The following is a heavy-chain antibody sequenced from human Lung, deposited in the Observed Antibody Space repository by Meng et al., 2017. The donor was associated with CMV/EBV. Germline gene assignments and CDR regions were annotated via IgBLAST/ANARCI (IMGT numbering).Heavy chain of an antibody. Sequence: GGSLRLXXAASGFTFSDYSLNWVRQAPGKGLEWISYISFSGTSMYYADSVKGRFTISRDYAKNSLYLQMNSLRAEDTAVYYCARNWGYNDVTSYYWGMFEYWGEGXLVTVSS. CDR3: ARNWGYNDVTSYYWGMFEY. D-gene: IGHD3-22*01. CDR1: GFTFSDYS. J-gene: IGHJ4*02. V-gene: IGHV3-48*04. CDR2: ISFSGTSM.